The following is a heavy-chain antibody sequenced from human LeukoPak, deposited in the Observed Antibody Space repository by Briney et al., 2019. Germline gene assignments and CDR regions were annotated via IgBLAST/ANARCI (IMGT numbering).Heavy chain of an antibody. J-gene: IGHJ4*02. D-gene: IGHD4-17*01. CDR1: GFTFSGSA. CDR3: ITTVTTPLDY. V-gene: IGHV3-73*01. Sequence: PGGSLRLSCAASGFTFSGSAMHWVRQASGKGLEWVGRIRNKANNYATTYGASVKGRFTISRDDSKNTAYLQMNSLKTEDTAVYYCITTVTTPLDYWGQGTLVTVSS. CDR2: IRNKANNYAT.